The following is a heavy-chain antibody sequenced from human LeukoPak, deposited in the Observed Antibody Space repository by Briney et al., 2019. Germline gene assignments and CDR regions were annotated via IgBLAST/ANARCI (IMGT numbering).Heavy chain of an antibody. CDR2: IYYTGIT. CDR1: GGSISSYY. J-gene: IGHJ6*03. D-gene: IGHD4-23*01. V-gene: IGHV4-59*04. CDR3: ARQGRATVVMYMDD. Sequence: SETLSLTCTVSGGSISSYYWSWIRQPPGKGLEWIGSIYYTGITYYNPSVMSRVTMSVDTSKNQFSLRLSSVTAADTAMYYCARQGRATVVMYMDDWGKGTTVTVSS.